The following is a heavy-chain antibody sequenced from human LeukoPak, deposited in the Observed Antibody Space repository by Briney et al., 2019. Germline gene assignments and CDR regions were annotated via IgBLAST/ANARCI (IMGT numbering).Heavy chain of an antibody. J-gene: IGHJ6*02. CDR2: IYYSGST. Sequence: TETLSLTCTASGGSISSSSYYWGWIRQPPGKGLEWIGSIYYSGSTYYNPSLKSRVTISVDTSKNQFSLKLSSVTAADTAVYYCARRPSSTSFGPYYYYGMDVWGQGTTVTVSS. CDR1: GGSISSSSYY. D-gene: IGHD2-2*01. V-gene: IGHV4-39*01. CDR3: ARRPSSTSFGPYYYYGMDV.